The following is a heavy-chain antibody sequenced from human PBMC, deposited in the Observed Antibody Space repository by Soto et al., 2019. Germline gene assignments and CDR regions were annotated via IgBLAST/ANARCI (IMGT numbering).Heavy chain of an antibody. CDR2: ISWNSDSI. J-gene: IGHJ4*01. CDR3: AKEKEVVPLNQQNDY. CDR1: GFPFDHYA. D-gene: IGHD2-15*01. V-gene: IGHV3-9*01. Sequence: GGSLLVSWAPSGFPFDHYAMHWVRQVPGKGLEWVSGISWNSDSIGYGDSVKGRFTISRDNTKNSPYLQMNSLRAEETALYYCAKEKEVVPLNQQNDYCGYGIMFTVS.